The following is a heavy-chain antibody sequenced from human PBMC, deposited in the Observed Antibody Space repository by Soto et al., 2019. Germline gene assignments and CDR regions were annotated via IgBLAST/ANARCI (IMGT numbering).Heavy chain of an antibody. D-gene: IGHD6-13*01. CDR1: GGSFSGYY. Sequence: QVQLQQWGAGLLKPSETLSLTCAVYGGSFSGYYWSWIRQPPGKGLEWIGEINHSGSTNYNPSLKSRVTISVDTSKNHFSLKLSSVTAADTAVYYCASLYSCSWSPIDYWGQGTLVTVSS. V-gene: IGHV4-34*01. CDR2: INHSGST. CDR3: ASLYSCSWSPIDY. J-gene: IGHJ4*02.